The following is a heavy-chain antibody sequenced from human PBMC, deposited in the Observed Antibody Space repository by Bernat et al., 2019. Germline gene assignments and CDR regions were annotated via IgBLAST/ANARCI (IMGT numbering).Heavy chain of an antibody. V-gene: IGHV1-18*01. CDR2: ISAYSGNT. CDR1: FTTYS. J-gene: IGHJ3*02. D-gene: IGHD6-13*01. Sequence: FTTYSISWLRQAPGQGLEWMGWISAYSGNTNYAQKLQGRVTMTTDTSTSTAYMELRSLRSDDTAVYYWASVAAAAGGHACDI. CDR3: ASVAAAAGGHACDI.